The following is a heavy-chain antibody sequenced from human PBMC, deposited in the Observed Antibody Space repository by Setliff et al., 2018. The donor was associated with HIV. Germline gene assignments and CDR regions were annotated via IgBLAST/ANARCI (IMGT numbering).Heavy chain of an antibody. CDR1: GFTVSSNY. D-gene: IGHD3-10*01. J-gene: IGHJ6*03. CDR3: AKGGLWFGELAFYYYYMDV. V-gene: IGHV3-23*01. CDR2: ISGSGGST. Sequence: SLRLSCAASGFTVSSNYMSWVRQAPGKGLEWVSAISGSGGSTYYADSVKGRFTISRDNSKNTLYLQMNSLRAEDTAVYYCAKGGLWFGELAFYYYYMDVWGKGTTVTVSS.